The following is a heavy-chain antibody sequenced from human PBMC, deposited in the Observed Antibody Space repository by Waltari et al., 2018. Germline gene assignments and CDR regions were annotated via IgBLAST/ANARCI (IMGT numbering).Heavy chain of an antibody. J-gene: IGHJ3*02. V-gene: IGHV1-24*01. Sequence: QVQLVQSGAEVKKPGASVKVSCKVSGYTLTELSMHWVRQAPGKGLEWMGGFDPEEGETIYAQKFQGRVTMTEETATDTAYMERSSLRSEDTAVYYCATPWGMVPAFDIWGQGTMVTVAS. CDR2: FDPEEGET. CDR3: ATPWGMVPAFDI. D-gene: IGHD3-10*01. CDR1: GYTLTELS.